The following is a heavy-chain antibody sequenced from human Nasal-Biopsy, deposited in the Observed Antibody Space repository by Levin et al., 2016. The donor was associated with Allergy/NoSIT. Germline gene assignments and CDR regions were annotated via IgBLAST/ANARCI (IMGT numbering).Heavy chain of an antibody. V-gene: IGHV3-48*01. J-gene: IGHJ4*02. D-gene: IGHD4-23*01. CDR2: ISSSSSTI. CDR3: ARDGGGGRTVVSPLDY. CDR1: GFTFSIHS. Sequence: GESLKISCAASGFTFSIHSMNWVRQAPGKGLEWVSYISSSSSTIYYTDSVKGRFTISRDNAMNSLYLQMNSLRAEDTAVYYCARDGGGGRTVVSPLDYWGQGTLVTVSS.